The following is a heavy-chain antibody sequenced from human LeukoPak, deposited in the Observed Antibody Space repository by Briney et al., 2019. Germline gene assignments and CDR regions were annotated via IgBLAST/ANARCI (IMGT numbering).Heavy chain of an antibody. J-gene: IGHJ6*03. CDR3: AGSYQYYYYYYMDV. D-gene: IGHD3-16*02. CDR1: GGSISSYY. Sequence: SETLSLTCTVSGGSISSYYWSWIRQPAGKGLEWIGRIYTSGSTNYNPSLKSRVTMSVDTSKNQFSLKLSSVTAADTAVYYCAGSYQYYYYYYMDVWGKGTTVTISS. V-gene: IGHV4-4*07. CDR2: IYTSGST.